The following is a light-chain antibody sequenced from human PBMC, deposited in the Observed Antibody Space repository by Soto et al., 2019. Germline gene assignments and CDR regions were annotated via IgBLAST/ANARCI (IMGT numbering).Light chain of an antibody. V-gene: IGKV1-6*01. CDR2: VAS. CDR3: LQDYNFPRT. Sequence: QMTQSPSTLAASVGDRVTITCRASQTISSWLAWYQQKPGKAPKLLIYVASTLQSGVPSRFSGSGSGRDFTLTISSLQPEDFATYYCLQDYNFPRTFGQGTKVDIK. CDR1: QTISSW. J-gene: IGKJ1*01.